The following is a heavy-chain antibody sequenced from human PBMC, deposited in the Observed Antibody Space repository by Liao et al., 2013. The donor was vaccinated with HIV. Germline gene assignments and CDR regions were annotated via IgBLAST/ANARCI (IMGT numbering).Heavy chain of an antibody. J-gene: IGHJ4*02. CDR1: GASISGTTYF. D-gene: IGHD3-16*01. CDR3: ARGSRLRLGLVDY. V-gene: IGHV4-39*07. Sequence: LLQESGPGLVKPSETLSLICTVSGASISGTTYFWGWVRQSPGEGLEWIATVYHNGSDYYNPSFKSRVTISVDTSKNQFSLKLSSVTAADTAVYSCARGSRLRLGLVDYWGQGNLVTVSS. CDR2: VYHNGSD.